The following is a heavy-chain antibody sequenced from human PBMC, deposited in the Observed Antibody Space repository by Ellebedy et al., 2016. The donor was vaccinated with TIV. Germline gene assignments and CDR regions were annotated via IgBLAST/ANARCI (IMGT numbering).Heavy chain of an antibody. CDR2: ISSGGTYT. V-gene: IGHV3-11*06. J-gene: IGHJ6*02. CDR3: ARGDQYGSGIMDV. D-gene: IGHD3-10*01. Sequence: PGGSLRLSCAASGFTFSDHYMTWIRQAPGKGLEWVSYISSGGTYTKYADSVTGRFTISRDSSKKYLYLQMNGLRAEETAIYYCARGDQYGSGIMDVWGQGTTVTVSS. CDR1: GFTFSDHY.